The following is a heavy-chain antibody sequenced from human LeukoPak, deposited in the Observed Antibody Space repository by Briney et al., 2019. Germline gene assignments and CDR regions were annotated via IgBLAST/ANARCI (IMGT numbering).Heavy chain of an antibody. J-gene: IGHJ4*02. V-gene: IGHV3-30*02. Sequence: PGGSLRPSFAASGFTFNSSAMHWVRQAPGKGLGWVAFIRYDGTNKYYLDSVKGQSTLSSDNPRQLRNLQMNGLEAEDTAGYDCAKGEADGLVYWGQGTLVTVSS. CDR1: GFTFNSSA. D-gene: IGHD3-10*01. CDR2: IRYDGTNK. CDR3: AKGEADGLVY.